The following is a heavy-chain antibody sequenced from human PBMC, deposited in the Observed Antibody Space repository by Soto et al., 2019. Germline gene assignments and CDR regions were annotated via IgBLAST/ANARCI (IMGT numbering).Heavy chain of an antibody. CDR1: GFTFSSYV. CDR3: AKTSLNYYYYYGMDV. CDR2: ISGSGGST. V-gene: IGHV3-23*01. J-gene: IGHJ6*02. Sequence: EVQLLESGGGLVQPGGSLRLSCAASGFTFSSYVMSWVRQAPGKGLEWVSAISGSGGSTYYADSVKGRFTISRDNSKNTLYLQMNSLRAEDTAVYYCAKTSLNYYYYYGMDVWGQGTTVTVSS.